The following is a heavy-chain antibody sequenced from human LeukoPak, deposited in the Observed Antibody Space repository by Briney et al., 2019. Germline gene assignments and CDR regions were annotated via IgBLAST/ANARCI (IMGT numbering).Heavy chain of an antibody. CDR3: AKLMGSSISTVDY. CDR2: ISYDGSNK. D-gene: IGHD2-2*01. Sequence: PGGSLRLSCAASGFTFSSYGMHWVRQAPGKGLEWVAVISYDGSNKYYADSVKGRFTISRDNSKNTLYLQMNSLRAEDTAVYYCAKLMGSSISTVDYWGQGTLVTVSS. J-gene: IGHJ4*02. CDR1: GFTFSSYG. V-gene: IGHV3-30*18.